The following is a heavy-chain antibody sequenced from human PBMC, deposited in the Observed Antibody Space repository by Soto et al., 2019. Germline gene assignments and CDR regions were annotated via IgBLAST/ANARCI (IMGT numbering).Heavy chain of an antibody. CDR3: TRPWDSTGHYHMDV. D-gene: IGHD3-22*01. CDR1: GFSFSDSA. CDR2: IGGRTNTYAT. V-gene: IGHV3-73*02. Sequence: EMQLVESGGGLVQPGGSLKLSCAASGFSFSDSAIHWVRQASGKGLEWVGRIGGRTNTYATTCAASMEGRFTISIDDSKNTAYLQMNSLKTEDSAVYYCTRPWDSTGHYHMDVWGQGTTVIVSS. J-gene: IGHJ6*02.